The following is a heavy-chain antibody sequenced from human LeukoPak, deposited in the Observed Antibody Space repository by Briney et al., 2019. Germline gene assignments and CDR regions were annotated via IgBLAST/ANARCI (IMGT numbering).Heavy chain of an antibody. V-gene: IGHV4-34*01. CDR1: GGSFSGYY. CDR3: ARFRTRSGWTHYFDY. CDR2: INHSGST. J-gene: IGHJ4*02. D-gene: IGHD6-19*01. Sequence: PSETLSLTCAVYGGSFSGYYWSWIRQPPGKGLEWIGEINHSGSTNYNPSLKSRVTISVDTSKNQFSLKLSSVTAADTAVYYCARFRTRSGWTHYFDYWGQGTLVTVSS.